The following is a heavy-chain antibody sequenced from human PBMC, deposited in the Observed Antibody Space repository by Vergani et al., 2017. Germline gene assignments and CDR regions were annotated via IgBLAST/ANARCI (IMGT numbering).Heavy chain of an antibody. V-gene: IGHV4-59*01. CDR2: ISYSGST. CDR3: ARDRPYDSSSYCGMDV. Sequence: QVQLQESGPGLVKPSETLSLTCTVSGGSISSYYWSWIRQPPGKGLEWIGYISYSGSTNYNPSLKSRVTISVDTSKNQFSLKLGSVTAADTAVYYCARDRPYDSSSYCGMDVWGQGTTVTVSS. CDR1: GGSISSYY. J-gene: IGHJ6*02. D-gene: IGHD3-22*01.